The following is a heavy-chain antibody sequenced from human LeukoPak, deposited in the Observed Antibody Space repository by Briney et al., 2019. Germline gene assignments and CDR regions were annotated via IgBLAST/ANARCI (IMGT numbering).Heavy chain of an antibody. Sequence: TGESLQISCKGSGSRFTSYWIGWVRQLPGKGLEWMGIIYPGDSDTRYSPSFQGQVTISADKSISTAYLQWSSLKASDTAMYYCARLGSGDYVVLDYWGQGTLVTVSS. CDR2: IYPGDSDT. CDR1: GSRFTSYW. D-gene: IGHD4-17*01. J-gene: IGHJ4*02. CDR3: ARLGSGDYVVLDY. V-gene: IGHV5-51*01.